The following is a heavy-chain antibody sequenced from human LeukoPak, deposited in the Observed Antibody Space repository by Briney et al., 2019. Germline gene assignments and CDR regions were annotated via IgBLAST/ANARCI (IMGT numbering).Heavy chain of an antibody. CDR1: GYTFTGYY. CDR3: ARALYYDSSGYYSSSYYYFQH. J-gene: IGHJ1*01. D-gene: IGHD3-22*01. CDR2: INSNSGGT. V-gene: IGHV1-2*02. Sequence: GASVKVSCKASGYTFTGYYMHWVRQAPGQGLEWMGWINSNSGGTNYAQKFQGRVTMTRDTSISTAYMELSRLRSDDTAEYYCARALYYDSSGYYSSSYYYFQHWGQGTLVTVSS.